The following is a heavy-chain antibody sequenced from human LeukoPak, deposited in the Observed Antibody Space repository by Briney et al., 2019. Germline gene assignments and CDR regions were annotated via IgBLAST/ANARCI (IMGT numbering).Heavy chain of an antibody. J-gene: IGHJ5*02. CDR3: ARQGYYYDSRKNWFDP. V-gene: IGHV4-4*07. Sequence: IPSETLSLTCTVSGGSISSYYWSWIRQPAGKGLEWIGRIYTSGSTNCNPSLKSRVTMSVDTSKNQFSLKLSSVTAADTAVYYCARQGYYYDSRKNWFDPWGQGTLVTVSS. CDR1: GGSISSYY. CDR2: IYTSGST. D-gene: IGHD3-22*01.